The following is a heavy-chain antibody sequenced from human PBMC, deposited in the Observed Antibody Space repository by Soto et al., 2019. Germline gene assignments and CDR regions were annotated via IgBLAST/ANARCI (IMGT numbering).Heavy chain of an antibody. J-gene: IGHJ4*02. V-gene: IGHV3-66*01. CDR1: GFTVSSNY. Sequence: PGGALRLSCAASGFTVSSNYMIWVRQAPGKGVEWVAGMDSGGSTYYADSVTGRFTISRDNSKNTLYLQMNSLRAEDTAVYYCAREQFLECFSVYYFYYWGKGTLLTVSS. CDR2: MDSGGST. CDR3: AREQFLECFSVYYFYY. D-gene: IGHD3-3*01.